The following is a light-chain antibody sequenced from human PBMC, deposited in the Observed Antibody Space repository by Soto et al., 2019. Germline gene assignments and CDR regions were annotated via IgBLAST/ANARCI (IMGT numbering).Light chain of an antibody. CDR1: QTISSW. CDR3: QHYNSYSEA. CDR2: KAS. Sequence: DIQMTQSPSSLSASIGDRVSFTCRASQTISSWLAWYQQKPGKAPKLLIYKASTLKSGVPSRFSGSGSGTEFTLTISSLQPDDFATYYCQHYNSYSEAFGQGTKVDNK. J-gene: IGKJ1*01. V-gene: IGKV1-5*03.